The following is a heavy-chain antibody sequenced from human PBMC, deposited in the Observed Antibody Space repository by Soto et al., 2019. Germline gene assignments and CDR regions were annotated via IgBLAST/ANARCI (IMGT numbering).Heavy chain of an antibody. V-gene: IGHV4-39*01. D-gene: IGHD3-22*01. J-gene: IGHJ5*02. CDR2: IYYSGST. Sequence: PSETLSLTCTVSGGSISSGGYYWGWIRQPPGKGLEWIGSIYYSGSTYYNPSLKSRVTISVDTSKNQFSLKLSSVTAADTAVYYCARLYYYDTEYNWFDPWGQGTLVTVSS. CDR1: GGSISSGGYY. CDR3: ARLYYYDTEYNWFDP.